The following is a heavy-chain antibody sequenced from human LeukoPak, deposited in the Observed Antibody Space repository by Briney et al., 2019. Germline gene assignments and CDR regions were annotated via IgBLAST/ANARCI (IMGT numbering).Heavy chain of an antibody. CDR1: GFTFSSYA. V-gene: IGHV3-23*01. Sequence: GGSLRLSCAASGFTFSSYAMSWVRQAPGKGLEWVSAISGSGGSTYYADSVKGRFTISRDNSKNTLYLQMNSLRAEDTAVYYCAKSPYSYGNYYYYMDVWGKGTTVTVSS. CDR3: AKSPYSYGNYYYYMDV. D-gene: IGHD5-18*01. CDR2: ISGSGGST. J-gene: IGHJ6*03.